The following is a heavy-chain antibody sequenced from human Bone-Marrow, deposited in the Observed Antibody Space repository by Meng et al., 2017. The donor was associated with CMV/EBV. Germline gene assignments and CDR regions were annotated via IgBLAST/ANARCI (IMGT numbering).Heavy chain of an antibody. J-gene: IGHJ4*02. CDR3: AHRPTEGLFDY. V-gene: IGHV2-5*02. CDR2: IYWDCDK. Sequence: KVSGTDLLKPTPTLTLTCTFSGLSLNSNGMGVGWIRQPPGKALEWLALIYWDCDKRYSPSLKSRLTITKDTSNNQVVLTMTNMGPVDTATYFCAHRPTEGLFDYWGQGTLVTVSS. CDR1: GLSLNSNGMG.